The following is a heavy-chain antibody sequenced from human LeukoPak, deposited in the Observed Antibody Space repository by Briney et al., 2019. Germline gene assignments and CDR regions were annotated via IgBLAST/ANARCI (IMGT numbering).Heavy chain of an antibody. CDR3: AKRGGTYSYFYYMDV. CDR1: GFTFTTYA. Sequence: GGSLRLSRVASGFTFTTYAMHWVRQAPAKGLEWVAFIQYDGNTKYYVDSVKGRFTISKDTSKNTVFLQMSSLRADDTAVYYWAKRGGTYSYFYYMDVWGKGTPVTVSS. D-gene: IGHD1-26*01. J-gene: IGHJ6*03. V-gene: IGHV3-30*02. CDR2: IQYDGNTK.